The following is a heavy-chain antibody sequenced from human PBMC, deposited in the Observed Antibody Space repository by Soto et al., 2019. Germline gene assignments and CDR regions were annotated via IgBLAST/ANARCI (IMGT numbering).Heavy chain of an antibody. V-gene: IGHV3-11*05. J-gene: IGHJ4*02. CDR2: IGSSSSYT. Sequence: QVQLVESGGALVKPGGSLRLSCAASGFPFSDYYMSWIRQAPGKGLEWVSSIGSSSSYTNYADSVKGRLTISRDNAKNSIYLQMNSLRAEDTAVYYFARRRPTGYYNYWGQGTLVTVSA. CDR1: GFPFSDYY. CDR3: ARRRPTGYYNY. D-gene: IGHD3-9*01.